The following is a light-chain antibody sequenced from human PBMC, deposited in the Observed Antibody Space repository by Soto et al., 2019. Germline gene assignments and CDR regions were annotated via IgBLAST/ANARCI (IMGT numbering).Light chain of an antibody. Sequence: ETVLTQSPGTLSLSPGERATLSCRASQSVRSNYLAWYQQKPGQAPRLLIYNSSTRATGIPDRFSGSGSGTDFTLTISRLEPVDFALYYCQQYRDLPQTFGQGTKVEMK. V-gene: IGKV3-20*01. CDR1: QSVRSNY. CDR2: NSS. J-gene: IGKJ1*01. CDR3: QQYRDLPQT.